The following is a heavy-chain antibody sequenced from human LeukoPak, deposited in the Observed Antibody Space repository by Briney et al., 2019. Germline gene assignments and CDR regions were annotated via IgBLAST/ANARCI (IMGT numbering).Heavy chain of an antibody. V-gene: IGHV1-69*04. Sequence: ASVKVSCKASGGTFSSYAISWVRQAPGQGLEWMGRIIPILGIANYAQKFQGRVTITADKSTSTVYMELSSLRSEDTAVYYCARERQWLVPYGMDVWGQGTTVTVSS. CDR3: ARERQWLVPYGMDV. CDR1: GGTFSSYA. D-gene: IGHD6-19*01. CDR2: IIPILGIA. J-gene: IGHJ6*02.